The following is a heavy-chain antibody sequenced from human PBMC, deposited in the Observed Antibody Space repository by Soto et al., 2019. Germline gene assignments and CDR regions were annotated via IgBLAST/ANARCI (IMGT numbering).Heavy chain of an antibody. J-gene: IGHJ4*02. Sequence: VGSLRLSCAASGFTFTNYAMTWVRQAPGKGLEWVSISSGSGSGGSTNYADSVKGRFTISRDNSKNTLYLQMNSLGVEDTAVYYCAKDRDDYRNYVFDYWGQGTLVTVSS. V-gene: IGHV3-23*01. CDR1: GFTFTNYA. D-gene: IGHD4-4*01. CDR3: AKDRDDYRNYVFDY. CDR2: SSGSGSGGST.